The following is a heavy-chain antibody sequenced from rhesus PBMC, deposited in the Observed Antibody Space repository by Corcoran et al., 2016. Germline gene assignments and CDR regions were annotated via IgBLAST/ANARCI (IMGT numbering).Heavy chain of an antibody. Sequence: EVQLVQYGAEVTKPGASVQISCKASGYTFTELSMHWVRQAPGKGLGGMGRVDPEDGEADAAQKFRDIVTSTADTSTDTAYLELSILRSDDTAVYYCARGNTFHFDYWCQGVLVTVSS. CDR1: GYTFTELS. J-gene: IGHJ4*01. CDR3: ARGNTFHFDY. D-gene: IGHD4-23*01. V-gene: IGHV1-111*02. CDR2: VDPEDGEA.